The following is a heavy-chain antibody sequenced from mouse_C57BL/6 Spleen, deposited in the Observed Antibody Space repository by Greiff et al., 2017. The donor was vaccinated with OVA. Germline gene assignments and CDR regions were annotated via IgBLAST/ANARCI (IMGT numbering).Heavy chain of an antibody. CDR3: AREGVYYDYDRGFAY. CDR2: INYDGSST. V-gene: IGHV5-16*01. J-gene: IGHJ3*01. Sequence: EVKVVESEGGLVQPGSSMKLSCTASGFTFSDYYMAWVRPVPEKGLEWVANINYDGSSTYYLDSLKSRFIISRDNAKNILYLQMSSLKSEDTATYYCAREGVYYDYDRGFAYWGQGTLVTVSA. CDR1: GFTFSDYY. D-gene: IGHD2-4*01.